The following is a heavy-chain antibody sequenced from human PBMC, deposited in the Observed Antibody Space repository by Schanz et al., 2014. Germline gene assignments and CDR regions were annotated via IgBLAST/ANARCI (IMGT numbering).Heavy chain of an antibody. CDR2: VTTGGGA. CDR3: AKDPHRDYGGKPQAFDI. J-gene: IGHJ3*02. V-gene: IGHV3-53*01. CDR1: GFSVSTNY. D-gene: IGHD4-17*01. Sequence: EVQLVESGGGLIQPGGSLRLSCAVSGFSVSTNYMSWARQAPGKGREWVSTVTTGGGAFYADSVKGRFTVSRDNSKNMLFLQMNSLRADDTAVYYCAKDPHRDYGGKPQAFDIWGQGTMVTVSS.